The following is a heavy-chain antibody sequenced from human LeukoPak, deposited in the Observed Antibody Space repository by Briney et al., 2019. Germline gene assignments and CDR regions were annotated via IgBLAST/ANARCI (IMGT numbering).Heavy chain of an antibody. CDR3: AKDLGRYRNNYFDY. CDR1: GFTFNSYA. D-gene: IGHD1-26*01. V-gene: IGHV3-23*01. Sequence: GGSLRLSCAASGFTFNSYAMSWVRQSPEKGLEWVATISGSGGGTYYADSVKGRFTISRDDSKNTLYLQMNSLRAEDTAVYYCAKDLGRYRNNYFDYWGQGTLVTVSS. CDR2: ISGSGGGT. J-gene: IGHJ4*02.